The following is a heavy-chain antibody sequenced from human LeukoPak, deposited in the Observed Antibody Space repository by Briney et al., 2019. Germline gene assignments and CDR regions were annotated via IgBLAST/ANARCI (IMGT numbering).Heavy chain of an antibody. J-gene: IGHJ6*03. CDR3: AREKAALDYYYMDV. Sequence: TGGSLRLSCAASGFTFSSYWMSWVRQAPGKGLEWVANIKQDGSEKYYVDSVKGRFTISRDNAKNSLYLQMNSLRAEDTAVYYCAREKAALDYYYMDVWGKGTTVTVSS. CDR2: IKQDGSEK. V-gene: IGHV3-7*01. CDR1: GFTFSSYW. D-gene: IGHD1-1*01.